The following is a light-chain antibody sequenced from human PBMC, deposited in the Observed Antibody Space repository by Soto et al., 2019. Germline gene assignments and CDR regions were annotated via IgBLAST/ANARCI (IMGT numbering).Light chain of an antibody. CDR3: QQRSNWPS. Sequence: EIVLTQSPGTLSLSPGARAPLSCRASQSVSSYLAWYQQKPGQAPRLLIYDASNRATGIPARFSGSGSGTDFTLTISSLEPEDFAVYYCQQRSNWPSFGQGTRLEIK. CDR2: DAS. CDR1: QSVSSY. J-gene: IGKJ5*01. V-gene: IGKV3-11*01.